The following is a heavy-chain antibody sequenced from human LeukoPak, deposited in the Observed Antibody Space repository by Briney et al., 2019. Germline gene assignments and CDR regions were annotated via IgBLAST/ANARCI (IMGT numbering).Heavy chain of an antibody. CDR3: AKGGVDSSSPGGYYMDV. Sequence: GGSLRLSCAASGFSFSSYGMYWVRQAPGKGLGWVAFLRHDGGDKSYAESVKGRFTISRDNSNNALYLQMNSLRGEDTGVYYCAKGGVDSSSPGGYYMDVWGKGTAVTVSS. V-gene: IGHV3-30*02. CDR2: LRHDGGDK. J-gene: IGHJ6*03. CDR1: GFSFSSYG. D-gene: IGHD6-6*01.